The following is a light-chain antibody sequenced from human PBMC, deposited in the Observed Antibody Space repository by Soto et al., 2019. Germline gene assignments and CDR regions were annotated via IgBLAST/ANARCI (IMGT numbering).Light chain of an antibody. CDR2: STN. J-gene: IGLJ3*02. V-gene: IGLV1-44*01. CDR1: SSNIGSST. Sequence: QSVLTQPPSASGTPGQRVTISCSGNSSNIGSSTVHWYQHLPGRAPKLLIYSTNQWPSGVPDRFSGSKSGTSASLAISGRQSEDEGDYYCAAWDDRLKRVLFGGGTKLTVL. CDR3: AAWDDRLKRVL.